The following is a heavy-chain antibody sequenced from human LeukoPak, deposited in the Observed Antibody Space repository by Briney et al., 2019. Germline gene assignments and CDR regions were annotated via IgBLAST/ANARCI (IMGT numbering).Heavy chain of an antibody. CDR2: ITSDGSNK. J-gene: IGHJ4*02. CDR1: GFTFSSFA. CDR3: ARESGASRGYSYGH. V-gene: IGHV3-30*04. Sequence: GRSLRLSCAASGFTFSSFAMHWVRQAPGKGLEWVAIITSDGSNKHYGDSVKGRFTISRDNSKNTVYLQVNSLRAEDTALYYCARESGASRGYSYGHWGQGTLVTVSS. D-gene: IGHD5-18*01.